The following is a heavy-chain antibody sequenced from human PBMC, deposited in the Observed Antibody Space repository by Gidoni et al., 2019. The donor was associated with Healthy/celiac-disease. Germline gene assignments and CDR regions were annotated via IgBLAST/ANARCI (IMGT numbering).Heavy chain of an antibody. CDR2: ICSSGGST. CDR1: GFTFSCYA. CDR3: SNGFRTDY. D-gene: IGHD5-12*01. Sequence: EVQLLESGGGVVQPGGSLRLSCAASGFTFSCYAMSWVRHAPGMGLVCVSAICSSGGSTYYPDSVNGRFTISRDNSKHTLYLLINSLRAEDTAVYYCSNGFRTDYWGQGTLVTVSS. V-gene: IGHV3-23*01. J-gene: IGHJ4*02.